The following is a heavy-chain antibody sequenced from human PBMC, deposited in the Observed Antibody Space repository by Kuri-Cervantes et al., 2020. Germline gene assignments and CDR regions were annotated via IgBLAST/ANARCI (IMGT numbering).Heavy chain of an antibody. CDR3: AKALTGATNAFDI. D-gene: IGHD1-20*01. Sequence: GGSLRLSCAASGFTFSSYGMHWVRQAPGKGLEWVSSISSSSSYIYYADSVKGRFTISRDHAKNTLYLQMNSLRAEDTAVYYCAKALTGATNAFDIWGQGMMVTVSS. J-gene: IGHJ3*02. CDR1: GFTFSSYG. CDR2: ISSSSSYI. V-gene: IGHV3-21*01.